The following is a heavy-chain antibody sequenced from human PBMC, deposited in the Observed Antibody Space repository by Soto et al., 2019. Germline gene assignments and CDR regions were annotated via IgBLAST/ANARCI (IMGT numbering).Heavy chain of an antibody. D-gene: IGHD3-16*02. J-gene: IGHJ4*02. V-gene: IGHV3-15*01. CDR3: STEFGSYYDYLWGSYRAGY. CDR1: GFTFTNAW. Sequence: GGSLRLSCAASGFTFTNAWMSWVRQAPGKGLEWVGRIKSKTDGGTTDYAAPVKGRFTISRDDLKNTLSLQMNSLKTEDTAVYYCSTEFGSYYDYLWGSYRAGYWGQGTLVTVS. CDR2: IKSKTDGGTT.